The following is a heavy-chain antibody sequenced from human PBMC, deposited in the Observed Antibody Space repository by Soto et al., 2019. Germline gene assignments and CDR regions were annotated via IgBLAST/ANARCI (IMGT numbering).Heavy chain of an antibody. CDR2: IIPILGIA. J-gene: IGHJ2*01. V-gene: IGHV1-69*08. CDR3: AREDYGDWYFDL. D-gene: IGHD4-17*01. Sequence: QVQLVQSGAEVKKPGSSVKVSCKASGGTFSSYTISWVRQAPGQGLEWMGRIIPILGIANYAQKFQGRVTITADKSTSTAYMELSSLRSEDTAVYYCAREDYGDWYFDLWGGGTLVTVSS. CDR1: GGTFSSYT.